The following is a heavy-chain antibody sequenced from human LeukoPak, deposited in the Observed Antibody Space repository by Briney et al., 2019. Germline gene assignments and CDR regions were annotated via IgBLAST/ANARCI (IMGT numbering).Heavy chain of an antibody. D-gene: IGHD3-10*01. J-gene: IGHJ4*02. CDR3: AASYGSGSWYFDY. Sequence: PGGSLRLSCAASGFTFSSYAMHWVRQAPGKGLEYVSAISSNGGSTYYANSVKGRFTISRDNSKNTLYLQMGSLRAEDMAVYYCAASYGSGSWYFDYWGQGTLVTVSS. CDR2: ISSNGGST. CDR1: GFTFSSYA. V-gene: IGHV3-64*01.